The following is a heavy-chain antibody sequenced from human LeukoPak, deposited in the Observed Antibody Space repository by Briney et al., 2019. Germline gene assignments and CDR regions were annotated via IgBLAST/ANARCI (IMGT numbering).Heavy chain of an antibody. CDR3: ARWGGTRPFYFDY. D-gene: IGHD3-16*01. J-gene: IGHJ4*02. CDR1: GFSLSNYG. CDR2: INYDGSNR. Sequence: HPGGSLRLSCAASGFSLSNYGLHWVRQGPGKGLEWLAVINYDGSNRYYADSVKGRFTISKDSSENTLYLQMNSLRADDTAMYYCARWGGTRPFYFDYWGQGTLATVSS. V-gene: IGHV3-33*01.